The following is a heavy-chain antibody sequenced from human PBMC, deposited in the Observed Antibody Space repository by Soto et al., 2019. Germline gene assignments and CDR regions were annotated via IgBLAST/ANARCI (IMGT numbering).Heavy chain of an antibody. CDR2: IWYDGNNK. Sequence: QVQLVESGGGVVQPGRSLRLSCAASGFTFSNYGMHWVRQAPGKGLEWVAVIWYDGNNKYYADSVKGRFTISRDNSKNTLYLQMNSLRAEDTSVYYCARARDSSGYYNWFDPWGQGTLVTVSS. CDR3: ARARDSSGYYNWFDP. J-gene: IGHJ5*02. V-gene: IGHV3-33*01. CDR1: GFTFSNYG. D-gene: IGHD3-22*01.